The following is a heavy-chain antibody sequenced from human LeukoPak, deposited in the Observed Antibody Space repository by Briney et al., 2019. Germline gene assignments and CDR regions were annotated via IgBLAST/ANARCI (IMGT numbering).Heavy chain of an antibody. V-gene: IGHV4-59*08. CDR2: IHYSGST. D-gene: IGHD4-11*01. CDR3: ARHQRDYSNSYYYYGMDV. CDR1: GDSISSYY. J-gene: IGHJ6*02. Sequence: SETLSLTCTVSGDSISSYYWSWIRQPPGKGLEWIGYIHYSGSTNYNPSLRSRVTISVDTSKNQFSLKVSSVTAADTAVYYCARHQRDYSNSYYYYGMDVWGQGTTVAVSS.